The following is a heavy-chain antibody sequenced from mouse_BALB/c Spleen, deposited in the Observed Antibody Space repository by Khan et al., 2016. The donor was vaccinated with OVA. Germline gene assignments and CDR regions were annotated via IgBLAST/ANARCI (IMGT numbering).Heavy chain of an antibody. CDR1: GYSLTRYG. CDR2: IWAGGST. D-gene: IGHD3-3*01. J-gene: IGHJ2*01. V-gene: IGHV2-9*02. CDR3: ARSKYLARY. Sequence: QVRLQQSGPGLVASSQSLSITCTVYGYSLTRYGVHWVRQPPGKGLEWLGLIWAGGSTNYNWALMSRLSISIDNSKSLVFLIMNSLQTDDTALYYCARSKYLARYWGQGTTLTVSS.